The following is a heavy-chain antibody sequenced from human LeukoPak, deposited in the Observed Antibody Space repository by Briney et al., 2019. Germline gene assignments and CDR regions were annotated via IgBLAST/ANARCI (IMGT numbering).Heavy chain of an antibody. CDR1: VGSISSYY. CDR3: ARSRRGSGWYSGWFDP. CDR2: IYYSGST. V-gene: IGHV4-59*01. D-gene: IGHD6-19*01. J-gene: IGHJ5*02. Sequence: SETLSLTCTVSVGSISSYYWSWIRQPPGKGLEWIGYIYYSGSTNYNPSLKSRVTISVDTSKNQFSLKLSSVTAADTAVYYCARSRRGSGWYSGWFDPWGQGTLVTVSS.